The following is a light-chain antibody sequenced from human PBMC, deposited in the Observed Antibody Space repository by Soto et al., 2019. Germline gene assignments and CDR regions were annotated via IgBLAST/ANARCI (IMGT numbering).Light chain of an antibody. J-gene: IGKJ1*01. CDR2: DAS. CDR1: QSISSW. V-gene: IGKV1-5*01. Sequence: DIQMTQSPSTLSASVGDRVTITCRASQSISSWLAWYQQKPGKAPKLLIYDASSLESGVPSRFSGSGSGTEFTLTISSLQPDDFATYYCQQYDIWPPTFGQGTKVDIK. CDR3: QQYDIWPPT.